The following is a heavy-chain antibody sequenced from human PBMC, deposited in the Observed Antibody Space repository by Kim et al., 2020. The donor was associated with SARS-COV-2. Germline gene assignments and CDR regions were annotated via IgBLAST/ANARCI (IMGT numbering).Heavy chain of an antibody. CDR3: ARGTYYYDSSGYQNWFDP. V-gene: IGHV1-8*01. CDR1: GYTFTSYD. J-gene: IGHJ5*02. CDR2: MNPNSGNT. D-gene: IGHD3-22*01. Sequence: ASVKVSCKASGYTFTSYDINWVRQATGQGLEWMGWMNPNSGNTGYAQKFQGRVTMTRNTSISTAYMELSSLRSEDTAVYYCARGTYYYDSSGYQNWFDPWGQRTLVTVSS.